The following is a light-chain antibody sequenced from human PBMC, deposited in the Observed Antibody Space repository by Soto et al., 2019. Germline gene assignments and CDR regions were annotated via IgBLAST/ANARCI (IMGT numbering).Light chain of an antibody. CDR1: QGISSA. CDR2: DAS. Sequence: AIQLTQSPSSLSAYVGDSVSITCRASQGISSALAWYQQKPGRAPKLLIYDASSLEGGVPSRFSGGRSGRDFTLTVSSLQPEDFATYYCQQFDDYPFTCCPGTKVDIK. V-gene: IGKV1D-13*01. CDR3: QQFDDYPFT. J-gene: IGKJ3*01.